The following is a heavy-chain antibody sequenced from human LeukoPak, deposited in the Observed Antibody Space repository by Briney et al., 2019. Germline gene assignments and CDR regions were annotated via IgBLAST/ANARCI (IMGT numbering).Heavy chain of an antibody. Sequence: GGSLRLSCAASGFNFNSYWMSWVRQAPGKGLECVANIKQDGSDIYFVDSEKGRFTISRDNAKNSLYLQMNSLRGEDTAVYYCARARYGSGGYFFDFWGQGTLVTVSS. V-gene: IGHV3-7*04. J-gene: IGHJ4*02. D-gene: IGHD3-10*01. CDR3: ARARYGSGGYFFDF. CDR1: GFNFNSYW. CDR2: IKQDGSDI.